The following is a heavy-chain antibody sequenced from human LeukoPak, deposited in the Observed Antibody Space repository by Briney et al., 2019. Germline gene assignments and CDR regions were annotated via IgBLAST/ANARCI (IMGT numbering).Heavy chain of an antibody. Sequence: GASVKVSCKASGYTFTSYYMHWVRQAPGQGLEWMGIINPSGGSTSYAQKFQGRVTMTRDTSTSTVYMELSSLRAEDTAVYYCARDLHLYYDSNEFDYWGQGTLVTVSS. D-gene: IGHD3-22*01. CDR3: ARDLHLYYDSNEFDY. V-gene: IGHV1-46*01. CDR2: INPSGGST. J-gene: IGHJ4*02. CDR1: GYTFTSYY.